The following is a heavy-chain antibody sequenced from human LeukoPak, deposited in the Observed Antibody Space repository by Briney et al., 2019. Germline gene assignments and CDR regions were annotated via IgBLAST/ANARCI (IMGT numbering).Heavy chain of an antibody. CDR3: GRGKEGWHRGASFDY. J-gene: IGHJ4*02. Sequence: GAAVKVSCKASGYTFTRYYMHWVRQPPGQGLGWVGIINRSGGSTSNAQKFQGRVTITRDTHTSTVSVDLSIQRSEDTAVYYCGRGKEGWHRGASFDYWGQGTLVTVSS. CDR1: GYTFTRYY. V-gene: IGHV1-46*01. CDR2: INRSGGST.